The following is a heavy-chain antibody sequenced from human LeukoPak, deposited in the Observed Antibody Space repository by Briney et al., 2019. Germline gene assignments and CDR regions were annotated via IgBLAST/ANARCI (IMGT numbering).Heavy chain of an antibody. CDR2: IKSKAYGGTT. J-gene: IGHJ3*02. V-gene: IGHV3-49*04. CDR1: GFTFGDYA. CDR3: TRSRRYSSSSGTFAFDI. Sequence: GRALRLSCTATGFTFGDYAMSWVRQAPGKGVEWVGFIKSKAYGGTTEYAPSVKGRLTISRDDSKSIAYLQINSQKTEDTAVYYCTRSRRYSSSSGTFAFDIWGQGTMVTVSS. D-gene: IGHD6-6*01.